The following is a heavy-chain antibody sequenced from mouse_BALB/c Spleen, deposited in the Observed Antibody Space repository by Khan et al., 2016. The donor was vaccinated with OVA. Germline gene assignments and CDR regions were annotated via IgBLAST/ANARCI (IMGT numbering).Heavy chain of an antibody. Sequence: EVELVESGGGLVQPGGSLKLSCATSGFTFRDYYMYWFRQTPEKRLEWVAYISNGGGNTYYPDTVKGRFTISRDNAKNTLYLQVSRLKSEDTAIYYCASHGYNKGDAMDHLGQGTSVTVSS. CDR1: GFTFRDYY. CDR3: ASHGYNKGDAMDH. J-gene: IGHJ4*01. CDR2: ISNGGGNT. V-gene: IGHV5-12*02. D-gene: IGHD1-3*01.